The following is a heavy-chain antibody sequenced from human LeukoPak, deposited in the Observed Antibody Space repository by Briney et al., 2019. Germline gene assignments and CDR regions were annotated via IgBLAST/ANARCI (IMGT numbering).Heavy chain of an antibody. Sequence: PSETLSLTCTVSGGSISSSSYYWGWIRQPPGKGLEWIGSIYYSGSTYYNPSLKSRVTISVDTSKNQFSLKLTPVTAADTAVYYCVRPYCGGECQSRNNWFDPWGQGILVTVSS. V-gene: IGHV4-39*07. CDR3: VRPYCGGECQSRNNWFDP. CDR1: GGSISSSSYY. J-gene: IGHJ5*02. CDR2: IYYSGST. D-gene: IGHD2-21*01.